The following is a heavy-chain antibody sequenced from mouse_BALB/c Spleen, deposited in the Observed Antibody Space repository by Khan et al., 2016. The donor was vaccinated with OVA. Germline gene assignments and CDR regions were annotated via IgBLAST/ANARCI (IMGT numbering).Heavy chain of an antibody. CDR3: ARPYYCGVSNATMDD. J-gene: IGHJ4*01. CDR1: GYTFTNYW. Sequence: VQLVESGAELVRPGTSVKMSCKAAGYTFTNYWIGWIKQRPGHGLEWIGDIYPGNGNTNYNEKFKGKATLTADTSSSTAYMQLSSLTSEDSAIYYCARPYYCGVSNATMDDWGQGTSVTVSS. V-gene: IGHV1-63*02. D-gene: IGHD1-1*01. CDR2: IYPGNGNT.